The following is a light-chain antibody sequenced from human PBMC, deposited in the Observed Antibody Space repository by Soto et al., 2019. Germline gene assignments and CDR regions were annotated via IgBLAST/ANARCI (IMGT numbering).Light chain of an antibody. CDR1: LSISIF. V-gene: IGKV1-39*01. J-gene: IGKJ5*01. Sequence: DIQMTQSPSSLSASLGDRVTITCRAGLSISIFLNWYQQKPGKAPKLLIYAASSLQSGVPSRFSGSGSGTDYTLTISSLQPEDFATYYCQQSYRTPTFGQGTRLEI. CDR2: AAS. CDR3: QQSYRTPT.